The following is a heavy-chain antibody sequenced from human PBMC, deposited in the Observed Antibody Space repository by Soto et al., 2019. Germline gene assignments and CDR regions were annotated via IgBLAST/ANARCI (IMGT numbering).Heavy chain of an antibody. Sequence: QVQLVQSGVEVKKPGASVKVSCKASGYTFNSYGISWVRQAPGQGLEWVGWISTSNVNTDYAQKLQGRVNVTTDTATRTAYMELRSVSSDDKAVYYSAIGWFGMSGDDAFDIWGQGTVVTVS. V-gene: IGHV1-18*01. CDR2: ISTSNVNT. CDR3: AIGWFGMSGDDAFDI. J-gene: IGHJ3*02. CDR1: GYTFNSYG. D-gene: IGHD3-10*01.